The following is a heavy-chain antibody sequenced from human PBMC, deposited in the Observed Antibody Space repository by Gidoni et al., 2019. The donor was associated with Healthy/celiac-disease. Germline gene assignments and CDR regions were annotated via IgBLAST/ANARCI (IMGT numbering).Heavy chain of an antibody. J-gene: IGHJ6*02. CDR3: AGSSTSCYRSCYYYGMDV. V-gene: IGHV3-66*02. CDR1: GFAVSRND. CDR2: IYSGGST. D-gene: IGHD2-2*01. Sequence: EVQLVESGGGLVQPGGSRRRACAAAGFAVSRNDMRWVRQAPGKGREWVSVIYSGGSTYYADSVKGRFTISRDNSKNTLSLHMNSLRAEDTAVYYCAGSSTSCYRSCYYYGMDVWGQGTTVTVSS.